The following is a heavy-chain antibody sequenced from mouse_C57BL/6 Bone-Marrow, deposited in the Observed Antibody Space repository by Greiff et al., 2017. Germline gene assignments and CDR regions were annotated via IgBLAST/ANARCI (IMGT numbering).Heavy chain of an antibody. CDR3: ASTAQEGFAY. V-gene: IGHV1-81*01. J-gene: IGHJ3*01. D-gene: IGHD3-2*02. CDR1: GYTFTSYG. Sequence: VKLQESGAELARPGASVKLSCKASGYTFTSYGISWVKQRTGQGLEWIGEIYPRSGNTYYNEKFKGKATLTADKSSSTAYMELRSLTSEDSAVYFCASTAQEGFAYWGKGTLVTVSA. CDR2: IYPRSGNT.